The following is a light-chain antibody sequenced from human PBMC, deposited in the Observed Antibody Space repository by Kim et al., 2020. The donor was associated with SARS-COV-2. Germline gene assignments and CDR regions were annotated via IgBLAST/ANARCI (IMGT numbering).Light chain of an antibody. CDR1: NIGSNT. J-gene: IGLJ3*02. V-gene: IGLV3-9*01. CDR3: QVWDSSTGV. CDR2: RDS. Sequence: SVALGQTASITCGGNNIGSNTVHWYQQKPGQAPVLVIYRDSNRPAGIPERFSGSNSGKTATLTISRAQAGDEADYYCQVWDSSTGVFGGGTQLTVL.